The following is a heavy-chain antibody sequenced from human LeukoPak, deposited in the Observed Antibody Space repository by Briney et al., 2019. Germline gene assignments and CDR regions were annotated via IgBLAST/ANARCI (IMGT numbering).Heavy chain of an antibody. CDR1: GFTFSTFW. CDR2: INQGGSEK. V-gene: IGHV3-7*01. D-gene: IGHD1-1*01. Sequence: PGGSLRLSCAASGFTFSTFWMSWVRQAPGKGLEWVANINQGGSEKYYVDSMKGRFTVSRGNAKNSLYLQMDSLRAEDTAVYYCARGGTFVSDYWGQGTLVTVSS. CDR3: ARGGTFVSDY. J-gene: IGHJ4*02.